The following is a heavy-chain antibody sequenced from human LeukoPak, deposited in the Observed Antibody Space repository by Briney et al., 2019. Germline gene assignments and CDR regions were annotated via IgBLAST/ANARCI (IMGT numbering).Heavy chain of an antibody. CDR2: IYPGDSDT. CDR3: ARPALPYSNSYYFDY. CDR1: GYSFTSYW. D-gene: IGHD4-11*01. J-gene: IGHJ4*02. V-gene: IGHV5-51*01. Sequence: GESLKISCKGSGYSFTSYWIGWVRQMPGKGLEWMGIIYPGDSDTRYSPSFQGQVTISADKSISTAYLQRSSLKASDTAMYYCARPALPYSNSYYFDYWGQGTLVTVSS.